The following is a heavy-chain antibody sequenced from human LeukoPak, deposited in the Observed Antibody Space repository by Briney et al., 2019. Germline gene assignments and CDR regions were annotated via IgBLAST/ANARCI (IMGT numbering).Heavy chain of an antibody. V-gene: IGHV3-7*01. Sequence: GGSLRLSCVASGFPFNVQTMSWVRQAPGKGLDWVASMREDGSEINYVDSVKGRFTISRDNPKNSLYLQMYSLRAEDTAVYYCARGGAARGRFENWGQGTLVTVSS. D-gene: IGHD6-25*01. CDR2: MREDGSEI. J-gene: IGHJ4*02. CDR3: ARGGAARGRFEN. CDR1: GFPFNVQT.